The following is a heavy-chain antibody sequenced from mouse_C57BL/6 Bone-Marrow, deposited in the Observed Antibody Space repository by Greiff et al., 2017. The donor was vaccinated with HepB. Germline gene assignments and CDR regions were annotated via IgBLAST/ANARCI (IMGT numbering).Heavy chain of an antibody. CDR2: IYPRSGNT. CDR3: ARDCYGSSPFAY. D-gene: IGHD1-1*01. V-gene: IGHV1-81*01. J-gene: IGHJ3*01. Sequence: QVQLQQSGAELARPGASVKLSCKASGYTFTSYGISWVKQRTGQGLEWIGEIYPRSGNTYYNEKFKGKATLTADKSSSTAYMELRSLTSEDSAVYFCARDCYGSSPFAYWGQGTLVTVSA. CDR1: GYTFTSYG.